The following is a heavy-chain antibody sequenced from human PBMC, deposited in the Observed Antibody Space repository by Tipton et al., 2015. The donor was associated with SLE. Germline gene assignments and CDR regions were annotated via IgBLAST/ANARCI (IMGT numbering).Heavy chain of an antibody. Sequence: TLSLTCTVSGGSISSSSYYWGWIRQPPGKGLEWIGSIYYSGTTNYNPSLKSRVTISVDTSKNQFSLKLSSVTAADTAVYYCARDRFDSSGYTLFDSWGQGTLVTVSS. V-gene: IGHV4-39*07. CDR1: GGSISSSSYY. CDR3: ARDRFDSSGYTLFDS. CDR2: IYYSGTT. J-gene: IGHJ4*02. D-gene: IGHD3-22*01.